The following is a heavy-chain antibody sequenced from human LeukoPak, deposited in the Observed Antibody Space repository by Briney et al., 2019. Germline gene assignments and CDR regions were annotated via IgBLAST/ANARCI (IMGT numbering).Heavy chain of an antibody. D-gene: IGHD1-26*01. Sequence: ASVKVSCKASGYTFTGYYMHWMRQAPGQGLEWMGIINPSGGSTSYAQKFQGRVTMTRDTSTSTVYMELSSLRSEDTAVYYCARALYSGSYYHWFDPWGQGTLVTVSS. V-gene: IGHV1-46*01. CDR2: INPSGGST. J-gene: IGHJ5*02. CDR3: ARALYSGSYYHWFDP. CDR1: GYTFTGYY.